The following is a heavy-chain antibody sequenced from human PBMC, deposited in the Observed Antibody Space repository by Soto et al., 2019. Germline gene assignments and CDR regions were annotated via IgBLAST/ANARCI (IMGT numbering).Heavy chain of an antibody. CDR3: AREASSDDFWSGYQPQNWFDP. CDR2: ISAYNGNT. D-gene: IGHD3-3*01. Sequence: QVQLVQSGAEVKKPGASVKVSCKASGYTFTSSGISWVRQAPGQGLEWMGWISAYNGNTNYAQKLQGRVTMTTDTSTSTAYMELRSLRSDDTAVYYCAREASSDDFWSGYQPQNWFDPWGQGTLVTVSS. J-gene: IGHJ5*02. CDR1: GYTFTSSG. V-gene: IGHV1-18*04.